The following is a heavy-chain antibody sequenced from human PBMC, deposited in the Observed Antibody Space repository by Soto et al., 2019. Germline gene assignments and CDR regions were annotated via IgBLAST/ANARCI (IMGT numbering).Heavy chain of an antibody. CDR3: ASLWAAAGTGDY. D-gene: IGHD6-13*01. J-gene: IGHJ4*02. V-gene: IGHV3-74*01. CDR2: INSDGSST. CDR1: GFTFISYW. Sequence: GVLSLSCAASGFTFISYWMRWVRQAPGKGLVWVSRINSDGSSTSYADSVKGRFTISRDNAKNTLYLQMDSLRAEDTAVYYCASLWAAAGTGDYWGQGTLVTVSS.